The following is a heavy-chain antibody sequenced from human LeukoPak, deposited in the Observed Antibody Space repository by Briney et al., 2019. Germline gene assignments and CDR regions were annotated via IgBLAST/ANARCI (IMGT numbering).Heavy chain of an antibody. V-gene: IGHV3-53*01. CDR3: AKVGDCSSTSCPPAY. D-gene: IGHD2-2*01. J-gene: IGHJ4*02. CDR2: IYSGGST. Sequence: GGSLRLSCAASGFTVSSNYMSWVRQAPGKGLEWVSVIYSGGSTYYADSVKGRFTISRDNSKNTLYLQMNSLRAEDTAVYYCAKVGDCSSTSCPPAYWGQGTLVTVSS. CDR1: GFTVSSNY.